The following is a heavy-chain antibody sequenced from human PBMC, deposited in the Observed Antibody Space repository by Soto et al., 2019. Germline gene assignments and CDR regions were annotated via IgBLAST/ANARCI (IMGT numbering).Heavy chain of an antibody. V-gene: IGHV4-39*01. J-gene: IGHJ4*02. CDR1: GGSISSSSYY. Sequence: SETLSLTCTVSGGSISSSSYYWGWIRQPPGKGLEWIGSIYYSGSTYYNPSLKSRVTISVDTSKNQFSLKLSSVTAADTAVYYCARVYSSSWYFDYWGQGTLVTVSS. CDR2: IYYSGST. D-gene: IGHD6-13*01. CDR3: ARVYSSSWYFDY.